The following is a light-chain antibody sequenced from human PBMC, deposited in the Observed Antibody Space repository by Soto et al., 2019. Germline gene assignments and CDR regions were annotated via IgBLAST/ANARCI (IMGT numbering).Light chain of an antibody. CDR3: QQSYSTPRT. CDR2: GAS. CDR1: QRVSSNY. J-gene: IGKJ1*01. Sequence: PGERATLSCRASQRVSSNYLAWYQHRPGQAPRLLIYGASSLQSGVPSRFSGSGSGTDFTLTISSLQPEDFATYYCQQSYSTPRTFGQGTKVEIK. V-gene: IGKV3-20*02.